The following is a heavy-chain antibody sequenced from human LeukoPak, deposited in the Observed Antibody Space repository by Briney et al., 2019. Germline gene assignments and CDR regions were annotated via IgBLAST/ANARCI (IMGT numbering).Heavy chain of an antibody. D-gene: IGHD3-22*01. CDR1: GYSFTSYW. Sequence: GESLKISCKGSGYSFTSYWIGWVRQMPGKGLEWMGIIYPGDPDTRYSPSFQGQVTISADKSISTAYLQWSSLKASDTAMYYCARQPSSPRKYCYDSSGYYEYYFDYWGQGTLVTVSS. V-gene: IGHV5-51*01. CDR3: ARQPSSPRKYCYDSSGYYEYYFDY. J-gene: IGHJ4*02. CDR2: IYPGDPDT.